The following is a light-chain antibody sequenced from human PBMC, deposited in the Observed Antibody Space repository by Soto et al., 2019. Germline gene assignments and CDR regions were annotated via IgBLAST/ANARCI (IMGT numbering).Light chain of an antibody. CDR2: GAS. CDR3: QQYNNWPPLT. J-gene: IGKJ4*01. Sequence: EIVLTQCPGTLSLSPGERSTLSCRASQSVSSSYLAWYQQKPGQAPRLLIYGASSRATGIPDRFSGSGSGTDFTLTISRLEPEDFAVYYCQQYNNWPPLTFGGGTKVDIK. CDR1: QSVSSSY. V-gene: IGKV3-20*01.